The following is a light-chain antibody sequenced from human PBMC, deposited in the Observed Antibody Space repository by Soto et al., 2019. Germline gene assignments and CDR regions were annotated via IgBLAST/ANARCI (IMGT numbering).Light chain of an antibody. CDR3: MQSKKRPLT. CDR1: QSLLYSDGKTY. Sequence: DIVMTQTPLSLSVTPGQPASISCKSSQSLLYSDGKTYLYWYLQKPGQPPQLLIYEVVNRLSGVPDRLSGSGSGTDFTLTTSRVEAEDVGVYYCMQSKKRPLTFGGGTKVEIK. J-gene: IGKJ4*01. CDR2: EVV. V-gene: IGKV2D-29*01.